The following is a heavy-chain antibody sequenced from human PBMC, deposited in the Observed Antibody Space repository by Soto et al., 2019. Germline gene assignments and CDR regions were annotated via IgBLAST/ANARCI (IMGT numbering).Heavy chain of an antibody. V-gene: IGHV4-61*01. CDR3: ARDGHGMDV. CDR2: IFFTGIT. CDR1: GGSVTSGSYN. Sequence: QVQLQESGPGLVRPSETLSLTCTVSGGSVTSGSYNWSWIRRPPGKGLERIGNIFFTGITHYNTSLNNRVTMSVDTSKNQFPLTVTSAAAADTAVYYCARDGHGMDVWGQGTTVTVSS. J-gene: IGHJ6*02.